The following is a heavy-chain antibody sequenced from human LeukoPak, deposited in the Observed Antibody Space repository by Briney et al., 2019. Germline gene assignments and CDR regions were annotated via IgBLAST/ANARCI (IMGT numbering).Heavy chain of an antibody. J-gene: IGHJ4*02. CDR1: GFTFSIYA. D-gene: IGHD5-18*01. CDR2: IRHDGSNR. Sequence: SGGSLRLSCAASGFTFSIYAMSWVRQAPGKGLEWVAFIRHDGSNRYYADSVKGRFTISRDNSKNTLYLQMNSLRAEDTAVYYCAKDFDGYSYGTLDYWGQGTLVTVSS. CDR3: AKDFDGYSYGTLDY. V-gene: IGHV3-30*02.